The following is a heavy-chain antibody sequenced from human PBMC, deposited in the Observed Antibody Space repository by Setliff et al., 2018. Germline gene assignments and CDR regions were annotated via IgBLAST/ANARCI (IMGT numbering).Heavy chain of an antibody. V-gene: IGHV4-38-2*02. Sequence: TSETLSLTCGVSGYSISSGHYWGWIRQPPGKGMEWIGSVYYSGYTYYNPSLQSRVTISVDMSKNQFSMKSTSVTAADTAVYYCAREGPESDSSGYMDVWGQGTTVTVSS. J-gene: IGHJ6*03. CDR1: GYSISSGHY. D-gene: IGHD3-22*01. CDR2: VYYSGYT. CDR3: AREGPESDSSGYMDV.